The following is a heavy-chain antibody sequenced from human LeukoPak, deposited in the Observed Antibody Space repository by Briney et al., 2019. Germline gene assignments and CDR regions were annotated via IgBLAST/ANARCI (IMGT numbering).Heavy chain of an antibody. D-gene: IGHD6-25*01. CDR1: GYSFTSYW. Sequence: GESLKISCKGSGYSFTSYWIGWVRQMPGKGLGWRGIIYPGDSDTRYSPSFQGQVTISADKSISTAYLQWSSLKASDTAMYYCARLQKAGYYYYYMDVWGKGTTVTISS. J-gene: IGHJ6*03. V-gene: IGHV5-51*01. CDR3: ARLQKAGYYYYYMDV. CDR2: IYPGDSDT.